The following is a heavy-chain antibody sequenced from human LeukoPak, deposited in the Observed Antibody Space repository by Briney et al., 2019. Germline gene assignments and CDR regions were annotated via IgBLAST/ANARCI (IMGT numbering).Heavy chain of an antibody. CDR2: INHSGST. J-gene: IGHJ4*02. Sequence: SETQSLTCAVYGGSISGYYWSWIRQPPGKGLEWIGEINHSGSTNYNPSLKSRVTISVDTSKNQFSLKLSSVTAADTAVYYCASSSIAAAGTDYWGQGTLVTVSS. CDR3: ASSSIAAAGTDY. CDR1: GGSISGYY. V-gene: IGHV4-34*01. D-gene: IGHD6-13*01.